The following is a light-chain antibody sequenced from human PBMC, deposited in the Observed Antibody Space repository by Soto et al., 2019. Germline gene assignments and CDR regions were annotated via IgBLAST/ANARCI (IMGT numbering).Light chain of an antibody. CDR1: QSVSSSH. V-gene: IGKV3-20*01. J-gene: IGKJ2*01. CDR2: GAS. CDR3: QQYGSSMYI. Sequence: EIVLTQSPGTLSLSPGERATLSCRASQSVSSSHLAWYQQKPGQAPRLLIDGASTRATGIPDRFSGSGSGTEFTLTISRLEPEDIAVYYCQQYGSSMYIFGPGTKLEIK.